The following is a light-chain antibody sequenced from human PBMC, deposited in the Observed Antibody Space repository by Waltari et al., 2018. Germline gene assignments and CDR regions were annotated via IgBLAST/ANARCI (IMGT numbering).Light chain of an antibody. CDR3: CSYAGSWV. V-gene: IGLV2-11*01. J-gene: IGLJ3*02. CDR1: CSHVGGYNY. Sequence: HSALTQPRPVSGSPGQSVTIPSTGTCSHVGGYNYASWYQQAPGKAPKPMIYDVSKRPSGVPDRFSGSKSGNTASLTISGLQAEDEADYYCCSYAGSWVFGGGTKLTVL. CDR2: DVS.